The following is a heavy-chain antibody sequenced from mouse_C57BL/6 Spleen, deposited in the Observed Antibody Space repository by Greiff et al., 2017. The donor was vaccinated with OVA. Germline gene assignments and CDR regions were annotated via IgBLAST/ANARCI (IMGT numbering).Heavy chain of an antibody. CDR1: GYSFTGYY. V-gene: IGHV1-31*01. CDR3: ARRGGYDRDYYAMDY. CDR2: IYPYNGVS. Sequence: VQLQQSGPELVKPGASVKISCKASGYSFTGYYMHWVKQSHGNILDWIGYIYPYNGVSSYNQKFKGKATLTVDKSSSTAYMELRSLTSEDSAVYYCARRGGYDRDYYAMDYWGQGTSVTVSS. J-gene: IGHJ4*01. D-gene: IGHD2-2*01.